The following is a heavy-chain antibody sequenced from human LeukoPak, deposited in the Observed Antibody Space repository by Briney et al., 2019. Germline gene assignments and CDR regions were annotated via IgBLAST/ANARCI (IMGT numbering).Heavy chain of an antibody. Sequence: SETMSPTCTVAADSIANYFWSWIRQPPGKGLEWIGYIYYTGNTNYKPSLKSRVTMSVDTSTNQFSLRLRSVTAADTAVYYCARGRVAYSAYYFDYWGRGTLVTVSS. V-gene: IGHV4-59*01. J-gene: IGHJ4*02. D-gene: IGHD2-15*01. CDR2: IYYTGNT. CDR1: ADSIANYF. CDR3: ARGRVAYSAYYFDY.